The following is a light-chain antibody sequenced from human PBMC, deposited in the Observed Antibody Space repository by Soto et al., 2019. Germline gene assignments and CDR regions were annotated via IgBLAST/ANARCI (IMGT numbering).Light chain of an antibody. CDR1: SSDVGASDF. CDR3: SSYTTSHTLV. V-gene: IGLV2-14*01. Sequence: QSVLTQPASVSESPGQSITISCTGTSSDVGASDFVSWYQQHPGKAPELIIYEISNRPSGVSSRFSGSKSGNTASLTISGIQAEDESDYYCSSYTTSHTLVFGGGTKLTVL. CDR2: EIS. J-gene: IGLJ2*01.